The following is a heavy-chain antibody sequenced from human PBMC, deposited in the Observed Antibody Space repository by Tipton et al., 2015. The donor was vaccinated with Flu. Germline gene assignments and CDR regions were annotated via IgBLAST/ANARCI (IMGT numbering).Heavy chain of an antibody. D-gene: IGHD2-15*01. V-gene: IGHV3-21*01. CDR2: ISSSSTYI. Sequence: QLVQSGGGLIQPGGSLRLSCAASGFSVSSNYMNWVRQAPGKGLEWVSSISSSSTYIYYADSVKGRFTISRDNAKNSLYLQMNSLRADDTAVYYCARVDYCRGGTCSYVDYWGQGTLVTVSS. CDR3: ARVDYCRGGTCSYVDY. CDR1: GFSVSSNY. J-gene: IGHJ4*02.